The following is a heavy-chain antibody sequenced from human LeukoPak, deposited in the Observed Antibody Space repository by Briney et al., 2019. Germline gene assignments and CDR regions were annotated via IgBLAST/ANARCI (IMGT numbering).Heavy chain of an antibody. D-gene: IGHD1-20*01. V-gene: IGHV1-46*01. J-gene: IGHJ4*02. CDR3: ARDLVRRTVTGTTSNNNFDY. CDR2: INPSGGST. Sequence: ASVKVSCKASGYTFTSYYMHWVRQAPGQGLEWMGIINPSGGSTSYAQKFQGRVTMTRDTSTSTVYMELSSLRSEDTAVYYCARDLVRRTVTGTTSNNNFDYWGQGTLVTVSS. CDR1: GYTFTSYY.